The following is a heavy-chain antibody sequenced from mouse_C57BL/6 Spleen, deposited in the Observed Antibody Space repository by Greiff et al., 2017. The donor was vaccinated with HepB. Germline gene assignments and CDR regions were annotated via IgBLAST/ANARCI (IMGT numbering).Heavy chain of an antibody. V-gene: IGHV1-52*01. J-gene: IGHJ2*01. CDR2: IDPSDSET. CDR3: ARYSNYYFDY. Sequence: QVQLKQSGAELVRPGSSVKLSCKASGYTFTSYWMHWVKQRPIQGLEWIGNIDPSDSETHYNQKFKDKATLTVDKSSSAAYMQLSSLTSEDSAVYYCARYSNYYFDYWGQGTTLTVSS. CDR1: GYTFTSYW. D-gene: IGHD2-5*01.